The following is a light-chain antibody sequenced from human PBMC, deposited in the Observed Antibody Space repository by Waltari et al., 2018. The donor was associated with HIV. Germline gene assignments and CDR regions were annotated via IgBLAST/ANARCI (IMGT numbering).Light chain of an antibody. CDR2: KAS. CDR3: QQYHSYPHT. V-gene: IGKV1-5*03. J-gene: IGKJ2*01. Sequence: DIQMTQSPSTLSASVGDRVTITCRASQSISSWLAWYQHKPGKAPNLLIYKASSLESGVPSRFSGSGSGTEFTLTISSLQPDDFATYYCQQYHSYPHTFGQGTKLEIK. CDR1: QSISSW.